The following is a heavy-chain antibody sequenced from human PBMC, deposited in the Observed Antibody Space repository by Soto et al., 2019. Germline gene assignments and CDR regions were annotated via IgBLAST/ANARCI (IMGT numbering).Heavy chain of an antibody. V-gene: IGHV4-30-2*01. CDR2: IYHTGST. D-gene: IGHD3-3*01. Sequence: SETLSLTCTVSGGSISSSGFSWSWIRQPPGKGLEWIGYIYHTGSTYYSPSLKSRLTMSVDTSKNQFSLKLTSVTAADTAVYYCARRDDFWSGYSIDYRGLGTLVTVSS. CDR3: ARRDDFWSGYSIDY. J-gene: IGHJ4*02. CDR1: GGSISSSGFS.